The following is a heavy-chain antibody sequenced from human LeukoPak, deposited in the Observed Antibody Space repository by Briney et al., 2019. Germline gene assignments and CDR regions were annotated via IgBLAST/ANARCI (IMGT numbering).Heavy chain of an antibody. J-gene: IGHJ4*02. Sequence: ASVKVSCKASGYTFTSYPISWVRQAPGQGLEWMGWITTYNGNTKYAQKLQGRVTMATDTSTSTVYMDLRGLRSDDTAVYYCARGYDYGDYVGNFDYWGQGTLVTVSS. D-gene: IGHD4-17*01. CDR2: ITTYNGNT. CDR3: ARGYDYGDYVGNFDY. V-gene: IGHV1-18*01. CDR1: GYTFTSYP.